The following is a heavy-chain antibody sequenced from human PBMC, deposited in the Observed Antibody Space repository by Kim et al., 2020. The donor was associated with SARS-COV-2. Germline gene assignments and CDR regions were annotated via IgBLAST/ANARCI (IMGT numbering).Heavy chain of an antibody. J-gene: IGHJ4*02. CDR2: INTNTGKP. Sequence: ASVKVSCKASGYTFSDYAMSWVRQAPGQGLEWMGWINTNTGKPTYAQGFTGRFVFSLDTSVSTAYLQISSLKAEDTAVYYCASYYCSATVCYHSDYWGQGTLVTVSS. V-gene: IGHV7-4-1*02. CDR1: GYTFSDYA. D-gene: IGHD2-15*01. CDR3: ASYYCSATVCYHSDY.